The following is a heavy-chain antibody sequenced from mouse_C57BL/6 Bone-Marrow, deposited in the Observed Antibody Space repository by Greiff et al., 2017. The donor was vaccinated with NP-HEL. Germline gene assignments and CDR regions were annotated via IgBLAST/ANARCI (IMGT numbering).Heavy chain of an antibody. CDR3: ARRRTGAWYFDV. V-gene: IGHV1-50*01. CDR2: IDPSDSYT. J-gene: IGHJ1*03. CDR1: GYTFTSYW. Sequence: QVQLQQPGAELVKPGASVKLSCKASGYTFTSYWMQWVKQRPGQSLEWIGEIDPSDSYTNYNQKFKGKATLTVDTSSSTAYMQLSSLTSEDSAVYYCARRRTGAWYFDVWGTGTTVTVSS.